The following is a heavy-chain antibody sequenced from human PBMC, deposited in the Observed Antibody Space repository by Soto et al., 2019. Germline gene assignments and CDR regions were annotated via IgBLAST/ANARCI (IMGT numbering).Heavy chain of an antibody. J-gene: IGHJ6*02. CDR3: ARDHKPGWSDYYYYYGMDV. CDR2: IKQDGSEK. Sequence: GGSLRLSCAASGFTFSSYWMSWVRQAPGKGLEWVANIKQDGSEKYYVDSVKGRFTISRDNAKNSLYLQMNSLRAEDTAVYYCARDHKPGWSDYYYYYGMDVWGQGTTVTVSS. D-gene: IGHD6-19*01. CDR1: GFTFSSYW. V-gene: IGHV3-7*05.